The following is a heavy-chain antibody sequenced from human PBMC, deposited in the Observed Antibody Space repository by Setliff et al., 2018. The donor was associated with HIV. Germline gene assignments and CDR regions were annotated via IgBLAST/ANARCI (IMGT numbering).Heavy chain of an antibody. CDR3: ARQYNRQYGMDV. V-gene: IGHV4-38-2*02. CDR2: IYHSGST. J-gene: IGHJ6*02. Sequence: SETLSLTCTVSGYSISSGYYWGWIRQPPGRGLEWIGSIYHSGSTYYNPSLKSRVTISVDTSKNQFSLKLSSVTAADTAVYYCARQYNRQYGMDVWGQGTTVTVSS. CDR1: GYSISSGYY. D-gene: IGHD1-20*01.